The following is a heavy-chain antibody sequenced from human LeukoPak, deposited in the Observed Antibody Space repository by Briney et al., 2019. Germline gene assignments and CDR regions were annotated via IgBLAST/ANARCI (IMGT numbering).Heavy chain of an antibody. J-gene: IGHJ4*02. CDR2: IWYDGSNK. V-gene: IGHV3-33*01. CDR3: ARDWRYCSGGSCYRGGYYFDY. Sequence: PGGSLRLSCAASGFTFSSYGMHWVRQAPGKGLEWVAVIWYDGSNKYYADSVKGRFTISRDNSKNMLYLQMNSLRAEDTAVYYCARDWRYCSGGSCYRGGYYFDYWGQGTLVTVSS. CDR1: GFTFSSYG. D-gene: IGHD2-15*01.